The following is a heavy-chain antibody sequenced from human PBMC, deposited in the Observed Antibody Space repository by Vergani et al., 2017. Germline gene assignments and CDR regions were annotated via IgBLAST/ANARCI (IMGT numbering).Heavy chain of an antibody. D-gene: IGHD2-2*02. CDR3: ARSNVVVPGTISNWLDP. CDR1: GFTFSSYG. J-gene: IGHJ5*02. V-gene: IGHV3-33*01. CDR2: IWYDGSNK. Sequence: QAQLVESGGGVVQPGMSLRLSCAASGFTFSSYGMHWVRQAPGKGLEWVAVIWYDGSNKYYADSVKGRFTISRDNSKSTLYLQMNSLRGEDTAVYYCARSNVVVPGTISNWLDPWGQGTLVTVSS.